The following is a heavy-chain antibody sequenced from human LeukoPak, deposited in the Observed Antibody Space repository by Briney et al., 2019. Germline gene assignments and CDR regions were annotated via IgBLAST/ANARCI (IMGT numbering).Heavy chain of an antibody. CDR1: GFTFSSYE. D-gene: IGHD3-9*01. V-gene: IGHV3-21*01. CDR3: ARGVELTGYSDY. CDR2: ISSSSGYI. J-gene: IGHJ4*02. Sequence: GGSLRLSCAASGFTFSSYEMNWVRQAPGKGLEWVSYISSSSGYIYYADSVKGRFTISRDNAKNSPYLQMNSLRAEDTAVYYCARGVELTGYSDYWGRGTLVTASS.